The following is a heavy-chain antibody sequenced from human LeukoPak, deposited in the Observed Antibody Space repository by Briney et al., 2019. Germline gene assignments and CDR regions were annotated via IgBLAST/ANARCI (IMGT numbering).Heavy chain of an antibody. J-gene: IGHJ1*01. CDR1: GFTFSSYA. D-gene: IGHD6-19*01. CDR3: VKGLEQWLVRGYFQH. Sequence: GGSLRLSCAASGFTFSSYAMSWVRQAPGKGLEWVSAISSSGGSTYYAVSVKGRFTISRDNSKNTLYLQMNSLRAEDTAVYYCVKGLEQWLVRGYFQHWGQGTLVTVSS. CDR2: ISSSGGST. V-gene: IGHV3-23*01.